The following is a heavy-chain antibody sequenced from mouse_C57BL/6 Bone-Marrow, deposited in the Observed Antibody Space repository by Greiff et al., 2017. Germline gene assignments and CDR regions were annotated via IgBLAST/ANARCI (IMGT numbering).Heavy chain of an antibody. CDR1: GYTFTNYW. CDR3: ARGYAMDY. V-gene: IGHV1-63*01. CDR2: FYPGGGYT. Sequence: VQLQQSGAELVRPGTSVKMSCKASGYTFTNYWIGWAKQRPGHGLEWIGVFYPGGGYTNYNETFKGKATLTADKSSSTAYMQFSSLTSEDSAIYYCARGYAMDYWGQGTSVTVSS. J-gene: IGHJ4*01.